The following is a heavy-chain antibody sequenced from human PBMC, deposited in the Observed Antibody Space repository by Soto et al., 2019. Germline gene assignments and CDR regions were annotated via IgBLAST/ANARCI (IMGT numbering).Heavy chain of an antibody. V-gene: IGHV1-2*02. CDR1: GYTFTRYY. Sequence: VQLVQSGAEVKKPAASVKVSCKASGYTFTRYYMHWVRQAPGQGLEWLGWINPNSGGTNYAQKFQGRVTMTMDTCSSTAYKELSMLRSDDTPVYYCTRDRLLRIGGGATERFWCDPWGQGTLVSVS. CDR3: TRDRLLRIGGGATERFWCDP. D-gene: IGHD2-21*01. J-gene: IGHJ5*02. CDR2: INPNSGGT.